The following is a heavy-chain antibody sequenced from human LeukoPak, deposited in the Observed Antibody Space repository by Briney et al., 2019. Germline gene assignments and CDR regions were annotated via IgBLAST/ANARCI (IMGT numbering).Heavy chain of an antibody. Sequence: PSETLSLTCTVSAGSISSSSYYWGWLRQPPGKGLEWIGSIYYSGSTYYNPSLKSRVTISVDTSKNQFSLKLSSVTAADTAVYYCARLLLYYYDSSGYYHDAFDMWGLGTMVTVSS. V-gene: IGHV4-39*01. CDR2: IYYSGST. CDR3: ARLLLYYYDSSGYYHDAFDM. J-gene: IGHJ3*02. CDR1: AGSISSSSYY. D-gene: IGHD3-22*01.